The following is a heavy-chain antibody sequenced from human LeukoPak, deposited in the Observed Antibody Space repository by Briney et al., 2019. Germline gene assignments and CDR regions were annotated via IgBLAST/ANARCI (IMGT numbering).Heavy chain of an antibody. CDR3: ARGGRIAAAGTGQGAGY. J-gene: IGHJ4*02. CDR2: INPNSGGT. Sequence: GASVKVSCKASGYTFTGYYTHWVRQAPGQGLEWMGWINPNSGGTNYAQKSQGRVTMTRDTSISTAYMELSRLRSDDTAVYYCARGGRIAAAGTGQGAGYWGQGTLVTVSS. V-gene: IGHV1-2*02. CDR1: GYTFTGYY. D-gene: IGHD6-13*01.